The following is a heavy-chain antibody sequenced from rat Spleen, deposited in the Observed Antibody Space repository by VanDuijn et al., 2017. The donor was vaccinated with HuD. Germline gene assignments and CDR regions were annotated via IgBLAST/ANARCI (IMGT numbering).Heavy chain of an antibody. V-gene: IGHV2-43*01. D-gene: IGHD1-2*01. CDR1: GFSLTSYH. CDR2: IWTGGNT. Sequence: QVQLKESGTSQVQTSETLSLTCPDSGFSLTSYHVSWVRQPPGKGLEWMGVIWTGGNTAYNSLLKSRVSISRDTSKSQVFLKMNSLQTEDTATYYCAREWGAGFDYWGQGVMVTVSS. CDR3: AREWGAGFDY. J-gene: IGHJ2*01.